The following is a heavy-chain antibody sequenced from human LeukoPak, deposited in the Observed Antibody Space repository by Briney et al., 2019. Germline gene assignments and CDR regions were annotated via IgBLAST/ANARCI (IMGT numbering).Heavy chain of an antibody. Sequence: PSETLSLTCAVYGGSFSGYYWSWIRQPPGKGLEWIGEINHSGSTNYNPSLKSRVTISVDTSKNQFSLKLSSVTAADTAVYYCARVGTRFTVDYFDYWGQGTLVTVSS. CDR2: INHSGST. J-gene: IGHJ4*02. CDR1: GGSFSGYY. V-gene: IGHV4-34*01. CDR3: ARVGTRFTVDYFDY. D-gene: IGHD3-16*01.